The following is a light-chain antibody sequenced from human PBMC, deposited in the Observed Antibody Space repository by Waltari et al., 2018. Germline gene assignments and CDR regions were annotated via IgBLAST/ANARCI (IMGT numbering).Light chain of an antibody. CDR3: QQSDNFPRT. J-gene: IGKJ1*01. V-gene: IGKV1-39*01. Sequence: DIQMTQSPSSLSASVGDRVTITCRASQSIGPYVNWYQQKPGKAPNVLIYAASTLQRGVPSRFSGTGSGTDFTLTISSLQPEDFATYYCQQSDNFPRTFGQGTKVEIK. CDR2: AAS. CDR1: QSIGPY.